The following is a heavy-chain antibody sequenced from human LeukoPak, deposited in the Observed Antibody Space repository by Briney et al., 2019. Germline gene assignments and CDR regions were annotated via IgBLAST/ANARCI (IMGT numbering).Heavy chain of an antibody. CDR2: ISGSGGST. Sequence: QPGGSLRLSCAASGFTFSSYAMSWVRQAPGKGLEWVSAISGSGGSTYYADSVEGRFTISRDNSKNTLYLQMNSLRAEDTAVYYCATLVVAATLLDYWGQGTLVTVSS. CDR3: ATLVVAATLLDY. J-gene: IGHJ4*02. CDR1: GFTFSSYA. V-gene: IGHV3-23*01. D-gene: IGHD2-15*01.